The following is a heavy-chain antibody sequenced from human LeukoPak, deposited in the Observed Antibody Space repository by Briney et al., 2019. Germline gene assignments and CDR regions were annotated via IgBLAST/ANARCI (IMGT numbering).Heavy chain of an antibody. CDR2: ITPMFGTS. D-gene: IGHD6-19*01. J-gene: IGHJ4*02. Sequence: GASVKVSCKASGGTFIRHSISWVRQSPGQGLEWMGGITPMFGTSNYAQKFQGRVTITADESTSTAYMELSSLRSEDTAVYYCARVERNSGLYYWGQGTLVTVSS. CDR1: GGTFIRHS. CDR3: ARVERNSGLYY. V-gene: IGHV1-69*13.